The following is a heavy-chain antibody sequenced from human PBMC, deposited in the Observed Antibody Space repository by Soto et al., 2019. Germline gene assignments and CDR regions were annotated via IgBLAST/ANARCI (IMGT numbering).Heavy chain of an antibody. CDR3: ARENYGDSGRAFDP. CDR1: GGSLSNYY. Sequence: SETLSLTCAVSGGSLSNYYWSWIRQPPGKGLEWIGEIYHSGSTNYNPSLKSRATMSVDTSKNQFSLKLSSVTAADTAIYYCARENYGDSGRAFDPCGQGTLVTVSS. J-gene: IGHJ5*02. V-gene: IGHV4-34*01. CDR2: IYHSGST. D-gene: IGHD4-17*01.